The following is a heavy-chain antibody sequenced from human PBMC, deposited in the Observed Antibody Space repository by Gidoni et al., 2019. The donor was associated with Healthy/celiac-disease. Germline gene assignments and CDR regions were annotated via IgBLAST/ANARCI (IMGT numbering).Heavy chain of an antibody. CDR2: INHSGST. Sequence: QVQLQQWGAGLLKPSETLSLTCAVYGGSFSGYYWSWIRQPPGKGLEWIGEINHSGSTNYNPSLKSRVTISVDTSKNQFSLKLSSVTAADTAVYYCARELKWLVRAFDIWGQGTMVTVSS. J-gene: IGHJ3*02. D-gene: IGHD6-19*01. V-gene: IGHV4-34*01. CDR1: GGSFSGYY. CDR3: ARELKWLVRAFDI.